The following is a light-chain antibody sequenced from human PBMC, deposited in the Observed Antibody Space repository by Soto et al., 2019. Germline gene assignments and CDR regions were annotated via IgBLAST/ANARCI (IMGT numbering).Light chain of an antibody. CDR1: SSDVGGYNY. Sequence: QSALTQPPSASGSPGQSVTISCTGTSSDVGGYNYVSWYQQHPGKAPKLMIYEVTKRPSGVPDRFSGSKSGNTASLTVSGLQAEDEADYYCSSHAGINNVVFGGGTMLTVL. CDR2: EVT. CDR3: SSHAGINNVV. J-gene: IGLJ2*01. V-gene: IGLV2-8*01.